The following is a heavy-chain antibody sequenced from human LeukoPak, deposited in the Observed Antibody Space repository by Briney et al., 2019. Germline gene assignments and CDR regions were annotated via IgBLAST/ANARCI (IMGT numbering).Heavy chain of an antibody. D-gene: IGHD1-20*01. V-gene: IGHV4-34*01. J-gene: IGHJ4*02. CDR3: ARVVSGWYYFDY. CDR1: GGSFSGYY. Sequence: SETLSLTCAVYGGSFSGYYWSWIRQPPGKGLEWIGEINHSGSTNYNPSLKSRVTMSVDTSKNQFSLKLSSVTAADTAVYYCARVVSGWYYFDYWGQGTLVTVSS. CDR2: INHSGST.